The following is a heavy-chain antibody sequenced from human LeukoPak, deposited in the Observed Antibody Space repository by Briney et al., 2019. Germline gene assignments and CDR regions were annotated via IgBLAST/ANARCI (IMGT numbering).Heavy chain of an antibody. CDR1: GGSISINY. Sequence: KTSETLSLTCTVSGGSISINYWTWIRQTPGNGLEWIAYITDSGRIKCNPSLESRVTISKDVSKNQFSLKLSSMTAADTAVYYCARLPPHYSSTWGFFDNWGQGTLVTVSS. CDR3: ARLPPHYSSTWGFFDN. CDR2: ITDSGRI. D-gene: IGHD3-16*01. J-gene: IGHJ4*02. V-gene: IGHV4-59*08.